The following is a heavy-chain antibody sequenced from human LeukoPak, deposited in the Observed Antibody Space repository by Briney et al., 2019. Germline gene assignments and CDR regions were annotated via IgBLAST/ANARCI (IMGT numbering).Heavy chain of an antibody. Sequence: ASVKVSCKASGYTFTGYYMHWVRQAPGQGLEWMGWINPNSGGTNYAQKFQGRVTMTRDTSISTAYMELSRLRSDDTAVYYCARDRTGSHRRDYWGQGTLVTVSS. V-gene: IGHV1-2*02. J-gene: IGHJ4*02. CDR2: INPNSGGT. D-gene: IGHD1-26*01. CDR1: GYTFTGYY. CDR3: ARDRTGSHRRDY.